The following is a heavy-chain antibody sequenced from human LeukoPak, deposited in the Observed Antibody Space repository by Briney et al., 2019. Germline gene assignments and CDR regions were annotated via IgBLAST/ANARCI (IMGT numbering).Heavy chain of an antibody. CDR3: ARHEDGDYSFDS. J-gene: IGHJ4*02. CDR2: IDPSDSYT. V-gene: IGHV5-10-1*01. Sequence: GESLKISCKGSGYRFTGYWINWVRQMPGKGLERMGTIDPSDSYTNYNPSFQGHVTISADKSISTAYLQWSGLKASDTAMFYCARHEDGDYSFDSWGQGTLVTVSS. D-gene: IGHD4-17*01. CDR1: GYRFTGYW.